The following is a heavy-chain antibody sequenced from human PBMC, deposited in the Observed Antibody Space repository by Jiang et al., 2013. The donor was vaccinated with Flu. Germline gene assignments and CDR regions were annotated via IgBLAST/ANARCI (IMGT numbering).Heavy chain of an antibody. D-gene: IGHD6-13*01. J-gene: IGHJ6*02. V-gene: IGHV1-2*02. CDR1: GYTFTGYY. CDR2: INPNSGGT. CDR3: AREGGVAAGHYYYYGMDV. Sequence: GAEVKKPGASVKVSCKASGYTFTGYYMHWVRQAPGQGLEWMGWINPNSGGTNYAQKFQGRVTMTRDTSISTAYMELSRLRSDDTAVYYCAREGGVAAGHYYYYGMDVWGQGTTVTVSS.